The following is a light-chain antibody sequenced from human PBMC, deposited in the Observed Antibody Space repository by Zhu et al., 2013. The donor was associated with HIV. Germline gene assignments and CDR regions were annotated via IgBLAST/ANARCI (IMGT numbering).Light chain of an antibody. CDR1: QSVSTY. J-gene: IGKJ3*01. V-gene: IGKV3-11*01. CDR3: QQRSDWPPFT. CDR2: NAS. Sequence: EIVLTQSPATLSLSPGERATLSCWPSQSVSTYLAWYQQKPGQAPRLLIYNASNRATGIPARFSGSGSGTDFTLTISSLEPEDFAVYYCQQRSDWPPFTFGPGTKVDIK.